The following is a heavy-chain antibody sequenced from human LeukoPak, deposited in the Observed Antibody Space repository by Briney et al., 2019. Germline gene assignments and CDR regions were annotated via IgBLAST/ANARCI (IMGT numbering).Heavy chain of an antibody. D-gene: IGHD1-1*01. Sequence: SETLSLTCTVSGGSISSSSYYWGWIRQPPGKGLEWIGSIYYSGSTYYNPSLKSRVTISVDTSKNQFSLKLSSVTAADTAVYYRARHQLESSAYNWFDPWGQGTLVTVSS. CDR1: GGSISSSSYY. CDR2: IYYSGST. J-gene: IGHJ5*02. V-gene: IGHV4-39*01. CDR3: ARHQLESSAYNWFDP.